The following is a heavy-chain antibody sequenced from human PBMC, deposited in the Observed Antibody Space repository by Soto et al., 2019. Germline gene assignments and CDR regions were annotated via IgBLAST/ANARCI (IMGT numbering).Heavy chain of an antibody. J-gene: IGHJ4*02. D-gene: IGHD6-13*01. Sequence: GGSLRLSCAASGFTFSSYAMSWVRQAPGKGLEWVSAISGSGGSTYYADSVKGRFTISRDNSKNTLYLQMNSLRAEDTAVYYYAKVPKYSSSWYTFDYWGQGTLVTVSS. CDR3: AKVPKYSSSWYTFDY. V-gene: IGHV3-23*01. CDR1: GFTFSSYA. CDR2: ISGSGGST.